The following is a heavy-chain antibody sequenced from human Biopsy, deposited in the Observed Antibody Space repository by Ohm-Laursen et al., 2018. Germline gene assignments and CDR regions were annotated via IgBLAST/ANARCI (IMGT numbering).Heavy chain of an antibody. CDR2: INDDADRT. J-gene: IGHJ4*02. D-gene: IGHD6-13*01. CDR3: AKAPGSSWYSYDY. V-gene: IGHV3-23*01. Sequence: SLRLSCSASGFTFTTHAMIWVRQAPGKGLEWVSAINDDADRTYYANSVKGRFTISRDNSKNTLYLQMNSLRADDAAVYFCAKAPGSSWYSYDYWGQGALVTVSP. CDR1: GFTFTTHA.